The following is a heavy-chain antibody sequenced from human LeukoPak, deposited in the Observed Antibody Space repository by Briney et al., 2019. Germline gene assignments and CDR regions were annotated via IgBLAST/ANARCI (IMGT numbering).Heavy chain of an antibody. D-gene: IGHD2-2*01. Sequence: PSETLSLTCTVSVGSISSYYWSWIRQPPGKGLEWIGYIYYSGSTNYNPSLKSRVTISVDTSKNQFSLKLSSVTAADTAVYYCARVFTPGYCSSTSCQNYYYYYGMDVWGKGTTVTVSS. CDR2: IYYSGST. CDR3: ARVFTPGYCSSTSCQNYYYYYGMDV. V-gene: IGHV4-59*01. J-gene: IGHJ6*04. CDR1: VGSISSYY.